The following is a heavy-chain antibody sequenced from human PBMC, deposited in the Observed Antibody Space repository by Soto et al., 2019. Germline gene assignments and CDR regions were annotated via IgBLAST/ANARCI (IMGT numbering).Heavy chain of an antibody. D-gene: IGHD3-22*01. CDR1: GYTLTELS. Sequence: GASVKVSCKVSGYTLTELSMHWVRQAPGKGLEWMGGFDPEDGETIYAQKFQGRVTMTEDTSTDTAYMELSSLRSEDTAVYYCATDRYYYDSSGYYRNWFDPWGQGTLVTVSS. V-gene: IGHV1-24*01. J-gene: IGHJ5*02. CDR2: FDPEDGET. CDR3: ATDRYYYDSSGYYRNWFDP.